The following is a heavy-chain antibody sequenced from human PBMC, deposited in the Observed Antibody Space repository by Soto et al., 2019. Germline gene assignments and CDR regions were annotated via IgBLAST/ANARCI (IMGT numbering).Heavy chain of an antibody. J-gene: IGHJ3*01. CDR3: SIGTWSAETFDV. CDR1: EGTFSTYT. D-gene: IGHD2-2*01. V-gene: IGHV1-69*02. CDR2: IIPMLTVR. Sequence: QVHLVQSGAEVKKPGSSVKVSCKATEGTFSTYTLIWVRQAPGQGLEWMGRIIPMLTVRNSAQKFQDRVTLTADKSTSTAFMELTSLTSDDTAVYYCSIGTWSAETFDVWGQGTMVTVS.